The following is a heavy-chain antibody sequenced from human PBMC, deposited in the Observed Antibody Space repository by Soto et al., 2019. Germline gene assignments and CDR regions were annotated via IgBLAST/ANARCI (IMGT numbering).Heavy chain of an antibody. CDR3: MMFRGYRGMDV. CDR1: GFIFSNAW. V-gene: IGHV3-15*01. Sequence: GGSLRLSCVGSGFIFSNAWMSWVRQAPGKGLEWVGRIKTKSEGGTTEYTAPVKGRFTISRDDSKNTVYMQMNSLKTEDTAVYYCMMFRGYRGMDVWGQGTTVTVSS. D-gene: IGHD6-25*01. CDR2: IKTKSEGGTT. J-gene: IGHJ6*02.